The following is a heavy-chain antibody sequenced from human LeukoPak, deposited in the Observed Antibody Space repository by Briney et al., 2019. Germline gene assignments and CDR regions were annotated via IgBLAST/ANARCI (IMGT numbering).Heavy chain of an antibody. Sequence: PSETLSLTCTVSGGSISSYYWGWIRQPPGKGLEWIGYIYYSGSTNYNPSLKSRVTISVDTSKNQFSLKLSSVTAADTAVYYCARHGWLSVGSAAFDYWGQGTLVTVSS. CDR3: ARHGWLSVGSAAFDY. CDR1: GGSISSYY. CDR2: IYYSGST. J-gene: IGHJ4*02. V-gene: IGHV4-59*08. D-gene: IGHD5-24*01.